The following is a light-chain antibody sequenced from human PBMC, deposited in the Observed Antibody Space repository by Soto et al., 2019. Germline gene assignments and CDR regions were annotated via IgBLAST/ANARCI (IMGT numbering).Light chain of an antibody. V-gene: IGKV3-15*01. J-gene: IGKJ1*01. CDR2: GAS. CDR3: QQYNNWPWT. Sequence: DMVMTQSPATLSVSPGGRATRSCSASQSISDTLAWYQQKPGQAPRLLIYGASKRATGFPARFSGSGSGTDFTLTISSLQSEDFAVYYCQQYNNWPWTFGQGTKVDIK. CDR1: QSISDT.